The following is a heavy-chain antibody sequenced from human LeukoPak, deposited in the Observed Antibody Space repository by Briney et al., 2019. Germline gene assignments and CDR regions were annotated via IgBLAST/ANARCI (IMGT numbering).Heavy chain of an antibody. CDR3: ARGYYYGSGSSGPSYYYYMDV. CDR1: GGTFSSYA. Sequence: SVKVSCKTSGGTFSSYAVSWVRQAPGQGLEWLGGIIPIFGSANYAQKFQGRVTITADKSTSTAYMELSSLRSEDTAVYYCARGYYYGSGSSGPSYYYYMDVWGKGTTVTVSS. D-gene: IGHD3-10*01. V-gene: IGHV1-69*06. J-gene: IGHJ6*03. CDR2: IIPIFGSA.